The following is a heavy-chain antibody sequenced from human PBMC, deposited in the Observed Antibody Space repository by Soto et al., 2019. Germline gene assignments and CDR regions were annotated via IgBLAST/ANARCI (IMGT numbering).Heavy chain of an antibody. CDR2: IIPILGIA. Sequence: QVQLVQSGAEVKKPGSSVKVSCKASGGTFSSYTISWVRQAPGQGLEWMGRIIPILGIANYAQKFQGRVTITADKSTSTAYMELSSLRSEDTAVYYCVVLCSGGSCPRWFDLWGQGTLVTVSS. CDR1: GGTFSSYT. J-gene: IGHJ5*02. CDR3: VVLCSGGSCPRWFDL. D-gene: IGHD2-15*01. V-gene: IGHV1-69*02.